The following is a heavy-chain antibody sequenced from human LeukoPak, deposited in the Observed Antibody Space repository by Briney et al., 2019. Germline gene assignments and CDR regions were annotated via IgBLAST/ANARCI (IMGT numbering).Heavy chain of an antibody. Sequence: GASVKVSYKASGYTFTGYYMHWVRQAPGQGLEWVGWIKPNSGGTNYAQKFQGRVTMTRDTSISTAYMELSRLRSDDTAVYYCARGGHDYYDSSGNFDYWGQGTLVTVSS. D-gene: IGHD3-22*01. J-gene: IGHJ4*02. V-gene: IGHV1-2*02. CDR2: IKPNSGGT. CDR1: GYTFTGYY. CDR3: ARGGHDYYDSSGNFDY.